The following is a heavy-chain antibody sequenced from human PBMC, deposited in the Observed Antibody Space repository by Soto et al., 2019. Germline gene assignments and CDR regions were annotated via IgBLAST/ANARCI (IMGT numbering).Heavy chain of an antibody. V-gene: IGHV1-3*01. Sequence: ASVKVSCKASEYTFTSYTMHWVRQAPGQRLEWMGWINGGNGNTKYSQKFQGRVTITRDTSASTAYMELSSLRSDDTAVYYCARDLGPKGGWSLDYWGQGTLVTVSS. CDR1: EYTFTSYT. J-gene: IGHJ4*02. CDR2: INGGNGNT. CDR3: ARDLGPKGGWSLDY. D-gene: IGHD6-19*01.